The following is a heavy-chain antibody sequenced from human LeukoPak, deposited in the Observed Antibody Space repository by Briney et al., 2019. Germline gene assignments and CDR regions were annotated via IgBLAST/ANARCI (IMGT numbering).Heavy chain of an antibody. J-gene: IGHJ4*02. D-gene: IGHD3/OR15-3a*01. Sequence: GGSLRLSCAASGFTFSNAWMSWVRQAPGRGLEWVGRIKRKGDDGTIDYAAPVKGRLSISRDDSKNTLYLQMNSLKSEDTAVYYCTAGTGRSDFDYWGQGTLVTVSS. CDR3: TAGTGRSDFDY. CDR1: GFTFSNAW. CDR2: IKRKGDDGTI. V-gene: IGHV3-15*01.